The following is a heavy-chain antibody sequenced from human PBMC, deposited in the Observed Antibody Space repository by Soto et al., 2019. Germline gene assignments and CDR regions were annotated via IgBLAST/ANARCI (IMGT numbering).Heavy chain of an antibody. CDR1: GFTFSSHT. D-gene: IGHD1-1*01. CDR2: ITSSRAV. Sequence: EVQLVESGGGLVKPGGSLRLSCAASGFTFSSHTMNWVRQTTGKGLEWVSSITSSRAVFYADSVKGRFTISRDNAKNSLYLQMNSLRAEDTAVYYCVKEVEGFDYWGQGTLVTVSS. V-gene: IGHV3-21*01. CDR3: VKEVEGFDY. J-gene: IGHJ4*02.